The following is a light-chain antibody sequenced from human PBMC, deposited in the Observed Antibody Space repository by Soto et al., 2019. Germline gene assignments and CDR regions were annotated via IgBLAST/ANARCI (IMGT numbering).Light chain of an antibody. J-gene: IGLJ3*02. CDR1: YSNIGAGYE. CDR3: QSYDSSLSGSGV. Sequence: QSVLTQPPSVSGAPGQRVTISCTGSYSNIGAGYEVHWYQQIPGTAPKLLISGHNNRPSGVPDRFFGSKSGTSASLTIIGLQAEDYADYYCQSYDSSLSGSGVFGGGTKLTVL. V-gene: IGLV1-40*01. CDR2: GHN.